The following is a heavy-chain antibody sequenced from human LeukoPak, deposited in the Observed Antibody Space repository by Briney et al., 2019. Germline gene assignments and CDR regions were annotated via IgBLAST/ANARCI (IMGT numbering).Heavy chain of an antibody. CDR3: ARVARVGYCSSTSCYGFDS. CDR2: INTNTGNP. J-gene: IGHJ5*01. CDR1: GYTFTSYA. D-gene: IGHD2-2*01. V-gene: IGHV7-4-1*02. Sequence: ASVKVSCKASGYTFTSYAMNWVRQAPGQGLEWMGWINTNTGNPTYAQGFTGRFVFSLDTSVSTAYLQISSLKAEDTAVYYCARVARVGYCSSTSCYGFDSWGQGTLVTVSS.